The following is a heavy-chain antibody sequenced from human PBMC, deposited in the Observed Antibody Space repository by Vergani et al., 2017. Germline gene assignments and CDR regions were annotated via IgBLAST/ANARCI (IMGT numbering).Heavy chain of an antibody. CDR3: ATKSCGTPGCQIGYFRE. J-gene: IGHJ1*01. V-gene: IGHV3-30*03. CDR1: GFTSSYYG. Sequence: QVHLVASGGGVVQPGRSLRLSCVVSGFTSSYYGMHWVRQAPGKGLEWVAVISYDGTQKYYADSVKGRFTICRDNSKSTLYLQMNSLRTEDTAVYYCATKSCGTPGCQIGYFREWGQGTLVTVSS. D-gene: IGHD1-1*01. CDR2: ISYDGTQK.